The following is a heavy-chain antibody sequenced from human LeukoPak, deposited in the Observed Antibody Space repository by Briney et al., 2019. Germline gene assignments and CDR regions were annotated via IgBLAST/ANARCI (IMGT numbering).Heavy chain of an antibody. D-gene: IGHD3-22*01. CDR1: GLTLSNYW. CDR3: ARDSRGYPY. Sequence: GGSLRLSCAASGLTLSNYWMTWVRQAPGQGLEWVANINQDGSEKNYVDSGKGRFTISRDNAKNSLYLEMNSLRAEDMGVYYCARDSRGYPYWGQGTLVTVSS. CDR2: INQDGSEK. V-gene: IGHV3-7*05. J-gene: IGHJ4*02.